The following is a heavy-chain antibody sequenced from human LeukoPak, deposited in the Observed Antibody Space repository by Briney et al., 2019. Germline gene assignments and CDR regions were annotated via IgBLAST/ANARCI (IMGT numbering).Heavy chain of an antibody. CDR3: ARGVYPDYFDY. D-gene: IGHD3-16*02. CDR2: MSTSGST. CDR1: GSSISSGSYY. J-gene: IGHJ4*02. Sequence: SQTLSLTCTVPGSSISSGSYYRSWIRQPAGKGLEWIGRMSTSGSTNYNPSLKSRVTISIDTSKNLLSLKLNSVTAADTAVYYCARGVYPDYFDYWGQGTLVTVSS. V-gene: IGHV4-61*02.